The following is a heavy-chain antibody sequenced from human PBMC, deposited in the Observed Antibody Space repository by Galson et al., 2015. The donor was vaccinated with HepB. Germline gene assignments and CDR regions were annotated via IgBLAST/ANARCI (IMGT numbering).Heavy chain of an antibody. CDR3: AKESWYGSPSPIDFDD. CDR2: ITDVGDTT. J-gene: IGHJ4*02. CDR1: GFSFNRHA. Sequence: SLRLSCAASGFSFNRHAMSWVRQAPGKGLEWVSSITDVGDTTYYADSVEGRFTFSRDSSRNTVYLQMNSLRVEDTAIYYCAKESWYGSPSPIDFDDWGQGTLVTVSS. V-gene: IGHV3-23*01. D-gene: IGHD6-13*01.